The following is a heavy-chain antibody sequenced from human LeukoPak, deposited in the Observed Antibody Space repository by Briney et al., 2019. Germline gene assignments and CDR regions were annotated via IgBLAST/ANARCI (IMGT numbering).Heavy chain of an antibody. Sequence: ASVKVSCKASGGTFSSYTISWVRQAPGQGLEWMGRIIPILGIANYAQKFQGRVTITADKSTSTAYMELSSLRSEHTAVYYCARRSSALDAFDIWGQGTMVTVSS. D-gene: IGHD6-25*01. CDR2: IIPILGIA. CDR1: GGTFSSYT. J-gene: IGHJ3*02. V-gene: IGHV1-69*02. CDR3: ARRSSALDAFDI.